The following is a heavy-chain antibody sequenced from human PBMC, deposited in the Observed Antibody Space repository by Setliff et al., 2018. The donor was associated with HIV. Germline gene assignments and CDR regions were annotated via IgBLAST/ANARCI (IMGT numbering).Heavy chain of an antibody. Sequence: QTGGSLRLSCAASGFTFSSYGMHWVRQAPGKGLEWMAVIWYDGSSKYYADSVKGRFTISRDNSKNALYLQLNSLRAEDTAVYYCAKHECSGGCYYYMDVWGKGTTVTVSS. CDR2: IWYDGSSK. CDR1: GFTFSSYG. CDR3: AKHECSGGCYYYMDV. D-gene: IGHD2-15*01. J-gene: IGHJ6*03. V-gene: IGHV3-33*06.